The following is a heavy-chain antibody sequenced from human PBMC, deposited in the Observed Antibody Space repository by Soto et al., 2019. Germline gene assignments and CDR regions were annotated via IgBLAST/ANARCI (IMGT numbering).Heavy chain of an antibody. D-gene: IGHD6-6*01. Sequence: SETLSLTCTVSGGSISSGDYYWSWIRQPPGKGLEWVGYIYYSGSTYYNPSLKSRVTISVDTSKNQFSLKLSSVTAADTAVYYCAGNIAARLRWWGFGGSDYYYGMDVWGQGTTVTVSS. CDR2: IYYSGST. CDR1: GGSISSGDYY. V-gene: IGHV4-30-4*01. J-gene: IGHJ6*02. CDR3: AGNIAARLRWWGFGGSDYYYGMDV.